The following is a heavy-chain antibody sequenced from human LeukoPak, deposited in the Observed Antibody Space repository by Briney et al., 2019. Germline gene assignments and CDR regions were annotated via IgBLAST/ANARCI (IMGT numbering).Heavy chain of an antibody. CDR1: GYTFTGYY. D-gene: IGHD6-13*01. J-gene: IGHJ4*02. CDR2: INPNSGGT. Sequence: VASVKVSCKASGYTFTGYYMHWVRQAPGQGLEWMGWINPNSGGTNYAQKLQGRVTMTTDTSTSTAYMELRSLRSDDTAVYYCARRRIAAAGTDYWGQGTLVTVSS. V-gene: IGHV1-2*02. CDR3: ARRRIAAAGTDY.